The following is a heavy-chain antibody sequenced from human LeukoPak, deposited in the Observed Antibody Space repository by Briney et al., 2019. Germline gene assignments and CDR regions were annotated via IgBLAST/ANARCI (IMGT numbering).Heavy chain of an antibody. CDR1: GFSLSDYY. J-gene: IGHJ4*02. CDR2: ISSTGSTI. Sequence: PGGSLRLSCAASGFSLSDYYMTWIRQAPGKGLEWVSYISSTGSTIYYADSVRGRFTISRDNTKTSLHLSMNRLRADDTAIYYCARAGFNYSPIDYWSQGILVTVSS. CDR3: ARAGFNYSPIDY. V-gene: IGHV3-11*01. D-gene: IGHD5-24*01.